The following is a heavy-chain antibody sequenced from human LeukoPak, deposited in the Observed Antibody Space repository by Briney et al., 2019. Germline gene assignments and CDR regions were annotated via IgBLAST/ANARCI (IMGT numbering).Heavy chain of an antibody. CDR2: ISGGGGTT. V-gene: IGHV3-23*01. CDR3: AKAVGYSGSYPVDY. Sequence: PGGSLRLSXAASGFTFSNYAMSWVRQAPGKGLEWVSAISGGGGTTYYADSVKGRFNISRDTSKNTLYLQLNSLRVDDTAVYYCAKAVGYSGSYPVDYWGQGTLVTVSS. D-gene: IGHD1-26*01. CDR1: GFTFSNYA. J-gene: IGHJ4*02.